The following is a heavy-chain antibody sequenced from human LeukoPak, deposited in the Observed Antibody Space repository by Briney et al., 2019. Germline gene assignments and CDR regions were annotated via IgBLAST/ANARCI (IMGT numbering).Heavy chain of an antibody. CDR2: INAGNGNT. J-gene: IGHJ3*02. CDR1: GYTFTSYA. D-gene: IGHD1/OR15-1a*01. V-gene: IGHV1-3*01. CDR3: ARGTTIVPLPAHDAFDI. Sequence: ASVKVSCKASGYTFTSYAMHWVRQAPGQRLEWMGWINAGNGNTKYSQKFQGRVTITRDTSASTAYMELSSLRSEDTAVYYCARGTTIVPLPAHDAFDIWGQGTMVTVSS.